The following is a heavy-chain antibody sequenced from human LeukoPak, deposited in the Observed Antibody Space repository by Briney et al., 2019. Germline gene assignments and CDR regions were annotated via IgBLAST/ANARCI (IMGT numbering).Heavy chain of an antibody. J-gene: IGHJ3*02. CDR2: IYSSGNT. Sequence: SETLSLTCTVSGDSITSGRYYWSWIRQPAGKELEWIGRIYSSGNTDYHPYIVSLKSRVSLSLDTSKNQFFLDLTSVTAADTAVYYCARYGITGTTSDAFDIWGQGTMVTVSS. CDR1: GDSITSGRYY. V-gene: IGHV4-61*02. CDR3: ARYGITGTTSDAFDI. D-gene: IGHD1-7*01.